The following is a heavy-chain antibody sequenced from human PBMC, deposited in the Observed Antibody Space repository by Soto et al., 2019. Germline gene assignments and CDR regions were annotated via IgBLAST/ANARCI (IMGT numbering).Heavy chain of an antibody. Sequence: QVLLVQSGAEVKKPGSSVKVSCKASGGTFSTYAISWLRQARGQGLEWMGGIIPIFGIAKHAQKFQGRVTITAEESTTTAYMELSSLTSEDTAVYYCARDRVEYDSRFHADYYYYALDVWGHGTTVAVSS. CDR2: IIPIFGIA. CDR1: GGTFSTYA. V-gene: IGHV1-69*01. CDR3: ARDRVEYDSRFHADYYYYALDV. D-gene: IGHD6-13*01. J-gene: IGHJ6*02.